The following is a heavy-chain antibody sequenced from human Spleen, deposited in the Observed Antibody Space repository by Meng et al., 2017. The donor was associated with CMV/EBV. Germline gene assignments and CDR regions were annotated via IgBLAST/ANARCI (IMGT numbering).Heavy chain of an antibody. CDR2: ISGTSTFI. V-gene: IGHV3-21*01. Sequence: GESLKISCAASEFPFSDYIMNWFRQAPGKGLEWVSSISGTSTFIYYADSVKGRFTISRDNAKKSLYLQMSSLRDEDTAVYYCARGRLDYWGQGTRVTVSS. J-gene: IGHJ4*02. CDR3: ARGRLDY. CDR1: EFPFSDYI. D-gene: IGHD2-21*02.